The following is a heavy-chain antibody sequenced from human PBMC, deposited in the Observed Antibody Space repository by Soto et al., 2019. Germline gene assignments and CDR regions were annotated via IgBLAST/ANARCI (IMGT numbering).Heavy chain of an antibody. CDR1: GGSISSGGYY. J-gene: IGHJ4*02. Sequence: SETLSLTCTVSGGSISSGGYYWSWIRQHPGKGLEWIGYIYYSGSTYYNPSLKSRVTISVDTSKNQFSLKLSSVTAADTAVYYCARVRVMVYAIYIDYWGQGTLVTVSS. V-gene: IGHV4-31*03. CDR3: ARVRVMVYAIYIDY. D-gene: IGHD2-8*01. CDR2: IYYSGST.